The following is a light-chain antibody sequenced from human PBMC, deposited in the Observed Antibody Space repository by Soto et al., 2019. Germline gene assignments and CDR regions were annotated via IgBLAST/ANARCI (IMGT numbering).Light chain of an antibody. V-gene: IGLV2-14*01. CDR3: SSYTSSSTLI. CDR2: EVS. J-gene: IGLJ1*01. CDR1: VSDVGGYNY. Sequence: QAVLAQPGCGCGSSGQLNTISCTGTVSDVGGYNYVSWYQQHQGKAPRLMIYEVSNRPSGVSTRFSGSKSGNTASLTISGLQAEDEVDYYCSSYTSSSTLIFGTGTTVTV.